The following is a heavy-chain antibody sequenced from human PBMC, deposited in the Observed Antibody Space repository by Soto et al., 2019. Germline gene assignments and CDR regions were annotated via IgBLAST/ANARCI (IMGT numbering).Heavy chain of an antibody. J-gene: IGHJ4*02. D-gene: IGHD3-3*01. CDR2: ISGSGGST. Sequence: GGSLRLSCAASGFTSAYHAMSWVRQAPGKGLEWVSTISGSGGSTYYADSVKGRLTISRDNSKNTLSLHINSLRAEDTAVYYCAKAETYDFWSGLHFDYWGQGTLVTVSS. CDR1: GFTSAYHA. CDR3: AKAETYDFWSGLHFDY. V-gene: IGHV3-23*01.